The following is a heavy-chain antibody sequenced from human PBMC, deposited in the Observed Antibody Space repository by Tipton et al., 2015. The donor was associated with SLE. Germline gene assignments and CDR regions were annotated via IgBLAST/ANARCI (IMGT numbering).Heavy chain of an antibody. J-gene: IGHJ4*02. D-gene: IGHD1-26*01. CDR1: GFTFDDYA. CDR3: ASRSGSSEY. Sequence: SLRLSCAASGFTFDDYALHWVRQAPGKGLVWVSRINSDGSSTSYADSVKGRFTISRDNAKNTLYLQMNSLRAEDTAVYYCASRSGSSEYWGQGTLVTVSS. V-gene: IGHV3-74*01. CDR2: INSDGSST.